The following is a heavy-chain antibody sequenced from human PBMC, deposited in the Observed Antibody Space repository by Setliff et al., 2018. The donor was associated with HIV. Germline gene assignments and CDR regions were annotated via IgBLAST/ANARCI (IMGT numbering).Heavy chain of an antibody. CDR1: GESFSGYY. J-gene: IGHJ4*02. V-gene: IGHV4-34*01. CDR2: INHSGST. D-gene: IGHD3-22*01. CDR3: ARDPKHSSSGDLEY. Sequence: TSETLSLTCAVYGESFSGYYWSWIRQPPGKGLEWIGEINHSGSTNYNPSLKSRVTISVDTSKNQFSLKLTSVTAADTAMYYCARDPKHSSSGDLEYWSQGTLVTVSS.